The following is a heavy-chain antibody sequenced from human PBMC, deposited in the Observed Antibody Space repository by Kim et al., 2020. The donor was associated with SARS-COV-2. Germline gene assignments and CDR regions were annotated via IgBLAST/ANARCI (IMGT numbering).Heavy chain of an antibody. CDR1: GGSISSYY. Sequence: SETLSLTCTVSGGSISSYYWSWIRQPPGKGLEWIGYIYYSGSTNYNPSLKSRVTISVDTSKNQFSLKLSSVTAADTAVYYCARSKFLEWPWGVYYMDVWGKGTTVTVSS. CDR2: IYYSGST. CDR3: ARSKFLEWPWGVYYMDV. D-gene: IGHD3-3*01. J-gene: IGHJ6*03. V-gene: IGHV4-59*08.